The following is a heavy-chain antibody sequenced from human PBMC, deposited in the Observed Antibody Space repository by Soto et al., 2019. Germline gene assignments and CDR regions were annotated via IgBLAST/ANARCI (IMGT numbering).Heavy chain of an antibody. CDR2: IKRDGSNK. CDR1: GFTFGSYW. Sequence: EVQLVESGGTLVQPGGSLRLSCAGSGFTFGSYWMTWVRQAPGKGLEWVANIKRDGSNKSYLDSVRGRFTISRDNAKNSLYLQMSSLGAEDTALYYCARDVSPGSSSLYLDAFDIWGQGTMVTVSS. V-gene: IGHV3-7*05. CDR3: ARDVSPGSSSLYLDAFDI. J-gene: IGHJ3*02. D-gene: IGHD6-13*01.